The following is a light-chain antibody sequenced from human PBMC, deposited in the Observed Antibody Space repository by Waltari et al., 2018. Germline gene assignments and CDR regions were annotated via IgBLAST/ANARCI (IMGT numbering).Light chain of an antibody. V-gene: IGKV3-11*01. CDR2: ATS. J-gene: IGKJ4*01. CDR1: QRVTNY. Sequence: DIVLTQSPAILSLSPGERASLSCRASQRVTNYLAWYQQQPGQASRLLIYATSNRATGIPARFRGSGFGTDFTLTISSLEPEDFAVYYCQQRRDWPLTFGGGTKVEIK. CDR3: QQRRDWPLT.